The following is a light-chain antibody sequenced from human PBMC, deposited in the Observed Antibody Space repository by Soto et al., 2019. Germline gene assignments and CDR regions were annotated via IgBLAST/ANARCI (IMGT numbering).Light chain of an antibody. CDR3: EQYGTSLT. Sequence: IVLTQSPGTLSLSPGEGATLSCRASQNIKNNFLAWYQQRPGQAPRLLIHAASIRDTGTPDRFTGSASGTDFSRIISRLEPEDFAVYYWEQYGTSLTFGGGTRVEIK. J-gene: IGKJ4*01. V-gene: IGKV3-20*01. CDR1: QNIKNNF. CDR2: AAS.